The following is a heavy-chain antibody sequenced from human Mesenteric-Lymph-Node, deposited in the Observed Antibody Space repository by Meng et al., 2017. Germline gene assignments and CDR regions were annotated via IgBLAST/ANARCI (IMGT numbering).Heavy chain of an antibody. D-gene: IGHD4-17*01. CDR3: ARGLESDYGDYYYYGMDV. CDR1: GYSFTTYH. CDR2: MSTNTGDT. Sequence: ASVKVSCKTSGYSFTTYHINWVRQAAGQGPEWMGWMSTNTGDTGYAQKFQGRISMTRDTSISTAYMELSSLRSEDTAVYYCARGLESDYGDYYYYGMDVWGQGTTVTVSS. V-gene: IGHV1-8*02. J-gene: IGHJ6*02.